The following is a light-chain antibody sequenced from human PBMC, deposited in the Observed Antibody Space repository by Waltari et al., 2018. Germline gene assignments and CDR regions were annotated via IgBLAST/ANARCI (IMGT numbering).Light chain of an antibody. Sequence: QSALTQPASVSGSPGPSITISCTGTSSDVGGYNYVSWYQQHPGKAPKLMIYDVSNRPSGVSNRFSGSKSGNTASLTISGLQAEDEADYYCSSYTSSSTFWVFGTGTKVTVL. CDR1: SSDVGGYNY. CDR2: DVS. V-gene: IGLV2-14*03. CDR3: SSYTSSSTFWV. J-gene: IGLJ1*01.